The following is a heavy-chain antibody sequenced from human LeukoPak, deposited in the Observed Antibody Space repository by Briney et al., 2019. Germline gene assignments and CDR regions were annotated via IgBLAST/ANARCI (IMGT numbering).Heavy chain of an antibody. CDR3: ARDPYRSGGSCYSDGWFDP. V-gene: IGHV1-2*06. CDR2: INPNSGGT. Sequence: ASVKVSCKASGYTFTGYYMHWVRQAPGQGLEWMGRINPNSGGTIYAQKFQGRVTMTRDTSISTAYMELSRLRSDDTAVYYCARDPYRSGGSCYSDGWFDPWGQGTLVTVSS. D-gene: IGHD2-15*01. J-gene: IGHJ5*02. CDR1: GYTFTGYY.